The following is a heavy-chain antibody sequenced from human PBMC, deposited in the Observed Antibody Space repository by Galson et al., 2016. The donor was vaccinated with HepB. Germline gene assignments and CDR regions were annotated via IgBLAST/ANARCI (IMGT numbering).Heavy chain of an antibody. CDR2: ISYDGSNK. Sequence: SLRLSCAASGFTFSSYGMHWVRQAPGKGLEWVAFISYDGSNKKYADSVKGRFTISRDNSKKTLYLQMNSLRAEDTAVYYWAKDGRIYCSSASCHDHFHYWGQGTLVTVSS. CDR3: AKDGRIYCSSASCHDHFHY. CDR1: GFTFSSYG. J-gene: IGHJ4*02. V-gene: IGHV3-30*18. D-gene: IGHD2-2*01.